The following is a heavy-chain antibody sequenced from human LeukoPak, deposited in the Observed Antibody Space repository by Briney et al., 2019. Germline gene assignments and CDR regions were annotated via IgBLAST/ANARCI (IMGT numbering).Heavy chain of an antibody. CDR1: GGSFSGYY. V-gene: IGHV4-34*01. J-gene: IGHJ5*02. CDR2: INHSGST. Sequence: SETLSLTCAVYGGSFSGYYWSWIRQPPGKGLEWIGEINHSGSTNYNPSLKSRVTISADTSKNQFSLKLSSVTAADTAVYYCARATDILTGYWGHRFDPWGQGTLVTVSS. D-gene: IGHD3-9*01. CDR3: ARATDILTGYWGHRFDP.